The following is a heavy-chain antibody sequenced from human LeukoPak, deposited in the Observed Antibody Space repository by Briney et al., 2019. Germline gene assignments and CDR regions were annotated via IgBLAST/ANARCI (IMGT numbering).Heavy chain of an antibody. J-gene: IGHJ5*02. Sequence: PSETLSLTCTVSGGSISGYYWSWIRQPPGKGLEWIGYIYYSGSTNYNPSLKSRVTISVDTSKNQFSLKLSSVTAADTAVYYCARGVPYDFWSGYPNNWFDPWGQGTLVTVSS. V-gene: IGHV4-59*01. CDR3: ARGVPYDFWSGYPNNWFDP. CDR1: GGSISGYY. CDR2: IYYSGST. D-gene: IGHD3-3*01.